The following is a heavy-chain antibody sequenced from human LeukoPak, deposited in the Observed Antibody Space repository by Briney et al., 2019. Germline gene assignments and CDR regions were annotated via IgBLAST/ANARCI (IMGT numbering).Heavy chain of an antibody. Sequence: SETLSLTCTVSGGSISSGSYYWSWIRQPAGKGLEWIGRIYTSGSTNYNPSLKSRVTISVDTSKNQFSLKLSSVTAADTAVYYCAREVEWGDYPSDWGQGTLVTVSS. J-gene: IGHJ4*02. D-gene: IGHD4-17*01. V-gene: IGHV4-61*02. CDR1: GGSISSGSYY. CDR3: AREVEWGDYPSD. CDR2: IYTSGST.